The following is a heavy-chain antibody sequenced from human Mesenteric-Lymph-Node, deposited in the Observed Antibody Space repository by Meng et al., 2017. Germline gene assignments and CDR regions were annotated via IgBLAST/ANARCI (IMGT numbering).Heavy chain of an antibody. D-gene: IGHD2-15*01. CDR2: LNPNTGNT. Sequence: ASVKVSCKASGYTFTSYDINWVRQATGQGLEWMGWLNPNTGNTGYAQKFQGRVTITRDTSIGTAYMELSSLRLEDTAVYYCARAQIGQDYCSGGSCYLFDYWGQGTLVTVSS. CDR1: GYTFTSYD. CDR3: ARAQIGQDYCSGGSCYLFDY. J-gene: IGHJ4*02. V-gene: IGHV1-8*03.